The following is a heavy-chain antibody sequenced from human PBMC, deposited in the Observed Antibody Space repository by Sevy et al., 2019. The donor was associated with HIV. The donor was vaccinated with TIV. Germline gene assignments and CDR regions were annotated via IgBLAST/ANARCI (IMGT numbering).Heavy chain of an antibody. CDR1: GFSFRNYG. J-gene: IGHJ6*02. CDR2: ISFDGDTK. D-gene: IGHD3-22*01. V-gene: IGHV3-30*18. Sequence: GGSLRLSCAASGFSFRNYGMHWVRQAPGKGLEWLALISFDGDTKYYGYSVKGRLTISRDNSKNTLYLQMSSLRVEDTAVYYCAKRGGHDTSGYVSYYYYGMDVWGQGTTVTVSS. CDR3: AKRGGHDTSGYVSYYYYGMDV.